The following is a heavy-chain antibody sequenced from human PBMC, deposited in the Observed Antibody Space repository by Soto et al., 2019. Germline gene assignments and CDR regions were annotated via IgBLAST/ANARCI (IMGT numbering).Heavy chain of an antibody. CDR2: IYPGDSDT. CDR1: GYSFTSYW. D-gene: IGHD3-10*01. V-gene: IGHV5-51*03. Sequence: EVQLVQSGAEVKKPGESLKISCKGSGYSFTSYWIGWVRQMPGKGLEWMGIIYPGDSDTRYSPSFQGQVTISADKSISTAYLQWSSLKASDTAMYYCARALMVRGVTLVQGYYGMDVWGQGTTVTVSS. J-gene: IGHJ6*02. CDR3: ARALMVRGVTLVQGYYGMDV.